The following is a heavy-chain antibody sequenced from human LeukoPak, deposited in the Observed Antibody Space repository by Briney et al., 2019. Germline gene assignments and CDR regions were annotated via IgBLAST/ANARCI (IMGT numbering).Heavy chain of an antibody. CDR1: GFTFSSYG. J-gene: IGHJ4*02. Sequence: GRSLRLSCAASGFTFSSYGMHWVRQAPGKGLEWVAVIWYDGSNKYYADSVKGRFTISRDNSRNTLYLQMNSLRAGDTAVYYCARTSFRFGELLPVDYWGQGTLVTVSS. CDR3: ARTSFRFGELLPVDY. CDR2: IWYDGSNK. D-gene: IGHD3-10*01. V-gene: IGHV3-33*01.